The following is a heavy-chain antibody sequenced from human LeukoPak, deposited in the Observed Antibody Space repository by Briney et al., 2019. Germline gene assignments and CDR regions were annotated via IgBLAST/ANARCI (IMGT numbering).Heavy chain of an antibody. J-gene: IGHJ6*03. V-gene: IGHV4-59*11. D-gene: IGHD2-2*01. CDR1: GGSISSHY. Sequence: SETLSLTCTVSGGSISSHYWSWIRQPPGKGLEWIGYIYYGGSTNYNPSLKSRVTISVDTSKNQFSLKLSSVTAADTAVYYCARGKRGYCSSTSCYFGYMDVWGKGTTVTVSS. CDR2: IYYGGST. CDR3: ARGKRGYCSSTSCYFGYMDV.